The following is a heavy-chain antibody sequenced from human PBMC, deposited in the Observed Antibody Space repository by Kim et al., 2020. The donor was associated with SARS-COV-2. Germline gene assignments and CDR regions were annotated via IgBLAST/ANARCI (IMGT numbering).Heavy chain of an antibody. CDR3: AKGNYDSSGYYPEFFGY. Sequence: EWVYGISWNSGSIGYADSVKGRFTISRDNAKNSLYLQMNSLRAEDTALYYCAKGNYDSSGYYPEFFGYWGQGTLVTVSS. V-gene: IGHV3-9*01. CDR2: ISWNSGSI. J-gene: IGHJ4*02. D-gene: IGHD3-22*01.